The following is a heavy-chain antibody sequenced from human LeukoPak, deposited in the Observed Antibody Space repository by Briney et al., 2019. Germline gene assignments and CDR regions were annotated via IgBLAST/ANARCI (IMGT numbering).Heavy chain of an antibody. CDR2: IYTSGST. Sequence: SETLSLTCTVSGGSISSYYWSWIRQPAGKGLEWIGRIYTSGSTNYNPSLKSRVTMSVDTSKNQFSLKLSSVTAADTAVYYCARDDGAVAGMGFNWFDPWGQGTLVTVSS. CDR1: GGSISSYY. CDR3: ARDDGAVAGMGFNWFDP. V-gene: IGHV4-4*07. J-gene: IGHJ5*02. D-gene: IGHD6-19*01.